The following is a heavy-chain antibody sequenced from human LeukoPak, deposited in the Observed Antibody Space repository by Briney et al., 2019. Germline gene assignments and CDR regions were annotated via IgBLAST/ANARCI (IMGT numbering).Heavy chain of an antibody. J-gene: IGHJ6*02. CDR1: GYIFTSQG. D-gene: IGHD3-16*01. V-gene: IGHV1-18*01. Sequence: GASLKGSCKTAGYIFTSQGISWVRQAPGQGLEWMGRISPYNGNTDYAPKFQGRITMTTDTSASTAYMELRSLRSDDTAVYYCARIGPFGRATEPADGMDAWGQGTTVIVSS. CDR3: ARIGPFGRATEPADGMDA. CDR2: ISPYNGNT.